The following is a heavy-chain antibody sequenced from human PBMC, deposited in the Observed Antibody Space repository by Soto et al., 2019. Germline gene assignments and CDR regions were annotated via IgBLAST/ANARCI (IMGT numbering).Heavy chain of an antibody. D-gene: IGHD2-8*01. J-gene: IGHJ4*02. Sequence: PWETLSLTGIVSGGSMSNYYWSWVRQSPGKGPEWIGYIYNSETTDYNPSLKSRVTISVDTSKNQFSLKVTSVTAADTAFYYCARAPVLYHFDNWGQGTLVTVSS. CDR1: GGSMSNYY. CDR2: IYNSETT. V-gene: IGHV4-59*01. CDR3: ARAPVLYHFDN.